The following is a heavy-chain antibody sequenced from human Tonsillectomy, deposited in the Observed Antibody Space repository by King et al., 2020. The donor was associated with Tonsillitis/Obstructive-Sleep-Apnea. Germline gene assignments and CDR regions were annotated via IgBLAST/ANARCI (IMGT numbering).Heavy chain of an antibody. D-gene: IGHD3-10*01. Sequence: QVQLQESGPGLVKPSQTLSLTCTVSGGSISSGGYYWSWIRQHPGKGLEWIGYIYYSGSTYYNPSLKSRVTISVDTSKNQFSLKLSSVTAADTAVYYCARVRPSMVRDGNWFDPWGQGTLVTVSS. CDR1: GGSISSGGYY. CDR3: ARVRPSMVRDGNWFDP. V-gene: IGHV4-31*03. J-gene: IGHJ5*02. CDR2: IYYSGST.